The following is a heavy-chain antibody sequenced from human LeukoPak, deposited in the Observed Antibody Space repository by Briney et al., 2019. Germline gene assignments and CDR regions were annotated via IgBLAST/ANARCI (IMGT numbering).Heavy chain of an antibody. Sequence: SETLSLTCTVSGASITSYYWSWIRQPPGKGLEWIGYLYNTRNTYYNPSLKSRVTISVDTSKNQFSLKVSSVTAADTAVYYCAREKNGNEPFDYWGQGTLVTVSS. D-gene: IGHD4-23*01. CDR1: GASITSYY. CDR2: LYNTRNT. J-gene: IGHJ4*02. V-gene: IGHV4-59*01. CDR3: AREKNGNEPFDY.